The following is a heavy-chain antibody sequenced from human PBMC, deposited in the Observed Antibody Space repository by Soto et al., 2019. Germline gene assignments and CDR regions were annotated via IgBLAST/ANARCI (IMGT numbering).Heavy chain of an antibody. CDR2: ISYDGSNK. D-gene: IGHD6-13*01. J-gene: IGHJ6*02. V-gene: IGHV3-30*03. Sequence: GGSLRLSCAASGFTSSSYGMHWVRQAPGKGLEWVAVISYDGSNKYYADSVKGRFTISRDNSKNTLYLQMNSLRAEDTAVYYCARGRFEAAGYYYYGMDVWGQGTTVTVSS. CDR3: ARGRFEAAGYYYYGMDV. CDR1: GFTSSSYG.